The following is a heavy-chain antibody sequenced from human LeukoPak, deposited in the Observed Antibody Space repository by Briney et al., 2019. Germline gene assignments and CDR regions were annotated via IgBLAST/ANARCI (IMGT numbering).Heavy chain of an antibody. V-gene: IGHV4-61*02. CDR1: GGSISSGYY. CDR3: AGTTWGASGYDFYYYYYMDV. D-gene: IGHD5-12*01. CDR2: IYTSGST. Sequence: TSETLSLTCTVSGGSISSGYYWSWIRQPAGKGLEWIGRIYTSGSTNYNPSLKSRVTISVDTSKNQFSLKLSSVTAADTAVYYCAGTTWGASGYDFYYYYYMDVWGKGTTVTISS. J-gene: IGHJ6*03.